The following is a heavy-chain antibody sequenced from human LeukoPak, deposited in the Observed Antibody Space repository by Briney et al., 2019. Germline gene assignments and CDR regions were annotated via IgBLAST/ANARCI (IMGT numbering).Heavy chain of an antibody. CDR1: GYTFTGYY. CDR2: INPNSGGT. V-gene: IGHV1-2*02. CDR3: ARACSTSCYTDFDY. J-gene: IGHJ4*02. Sequence: ASVKVSCKASGYTFTGYYMHWVRQAPGQGLEWMGWINPNSGGTNYAQKFQGRVTMTRDTSISTAYMELSRLRSDGTAVYYCARACSTSCYTDFDYWGQGTLVTVSS. D-gene: IGHD2-2*02.